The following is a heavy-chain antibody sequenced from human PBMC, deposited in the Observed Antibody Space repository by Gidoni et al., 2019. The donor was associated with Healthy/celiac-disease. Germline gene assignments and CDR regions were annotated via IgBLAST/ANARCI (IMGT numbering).Heavy chain of an antibody. J-gene: IGHJ4*02. CDR1: GFTFSSYA. CDR2: ISGSGGST. V-gene: IGHV3-23*01. Sequence: EVQLLESGGGLVQPGGYLRLSCAASGFTFSSYAMSWVRQAPGKGLEGVSAISGSGGSTYYADAVKGRFTISRDNSKNTLYLQMNSLRAEDTAVYYCAKGGASAGDYWGQGTLVTVSS. D-gene: IGHD3-16*01. CDR3: AKGGASAGDY.